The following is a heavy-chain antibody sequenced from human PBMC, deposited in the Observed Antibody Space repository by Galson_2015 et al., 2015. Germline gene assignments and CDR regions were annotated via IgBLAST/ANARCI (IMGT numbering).Heavy chain of an antibody. Sequence: SLRLSCAASGFTFSSYEMNWVRQAPGKGLEWVSYISSSGSTIYYADSVKGRFTISRDNAKNSLYLQMNSLRAEDTAVYYCVKAPGSRSMKGWEGHAFDIWGQGTMVTVSS. V-gene: IGHV3-48*03. CDR1: GFTFSSYE. CDR2: ISSSGSTI. D-gene: IGHD1-26*01. J-gene: IGHJ3*02. CDR3: VKAPGSRSMKGWEGHAFDI.